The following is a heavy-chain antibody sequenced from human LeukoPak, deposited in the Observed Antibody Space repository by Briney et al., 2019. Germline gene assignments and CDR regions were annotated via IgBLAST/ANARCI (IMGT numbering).Heavy chain of an antibody. Sequence: SQTLSLTCAISGDSVSSDSAAWNWIRESPSRGLERLGRTYYRSKWYNDYAVFVKSRITVNPDTSKNQFSLQLSSVTPEDTAIYYCARSLGYFDYWDQGTLVTVSS. V-gene: IGHV6-1*01. CDR2: TYYRSKWYN. CDR1: GDSVSSDSAA. CDR3: ARSLGYFDY. J-gene: IGHJ4*02. D-gene: IGHD6-13*01.